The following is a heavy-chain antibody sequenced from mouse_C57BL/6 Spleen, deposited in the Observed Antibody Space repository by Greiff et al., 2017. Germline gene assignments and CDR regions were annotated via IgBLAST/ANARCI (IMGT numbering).Heavy chain of an antibody. CDR2: INPSTGGT. CDR1: GYSFTGYY. CDR3: AREHDGYAY. D-gene: IGHD2-3*01. Sequence: VQLKQSGPELVKPGASVKISCKASGYSFTGYYMNWVKQSPEKSLEWIGEINPSTGGTTYNQKFKAKATLTVDKSSSTAYMQLKSLTSEDSAVYYCAREHDGYAYWGQGTLVTVSA. V-gene: IGHV1-42*01. J-gene: IGHJ3*01.